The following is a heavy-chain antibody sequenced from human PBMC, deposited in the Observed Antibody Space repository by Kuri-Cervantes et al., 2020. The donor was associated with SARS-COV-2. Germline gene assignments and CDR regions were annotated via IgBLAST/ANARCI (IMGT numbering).Heavy chain of an antibody. CDR3: ARDRGYCSGGSCSHFGY. Sequence: ASVKVSCKASGYTFTSYYMHWVRQAPGQGLEWMGIINPSGGSTGYAQKFQGRVTMTRDTSTSTVYMELSSLRSEDTAVYYCARDRGYCSGGSCSHFGYWGQGTLVTVSS. V-gene: IGHV1-46*01. CDR1: GYTFTSYY. J-gene: IGHJ4*02. D-gene: IGHD2-15*01. CDR2: INPSGGST.